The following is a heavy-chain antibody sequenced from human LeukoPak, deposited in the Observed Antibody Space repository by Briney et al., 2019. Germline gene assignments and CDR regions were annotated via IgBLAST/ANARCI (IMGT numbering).Heavy chain of an antibody. D-gene: IGHD6-13*01. J-gene: IGHJ4*02. CDR2: TYDGAKWYN. V-gene: IGHV6-1*01. CDR3: ARGRSWGESGFDY. CDR1: GDSVSNNSAA. Sequence: PSQTLSLTCAISGDSVSNNSAAWNWIRQSPSRGLEWLGRTYDGAKWYNDYAVSVTSRITISPDTSKNKFSLQLKSVTPEDTGVYYCARGRSWGESGFDYWGQGTLVTGSS.